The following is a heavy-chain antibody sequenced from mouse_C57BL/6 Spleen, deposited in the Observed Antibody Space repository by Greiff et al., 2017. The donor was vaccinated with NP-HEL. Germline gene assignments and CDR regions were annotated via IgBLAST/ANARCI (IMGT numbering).Heavy chain of an antibody. V-gene: IGHV1-52*01. Sequence: QVQLKQPGAELVRPGSSVKLSCKASGYTFTSYWMHWVKQRPIQGLEWIGNIDPSDSETHYNQKFKDKATLTVDKSSSTAYMQLSSLTSEDSAVYYCARLGDSGVVWGTGTTVTVSS. J-gene: IGHJ1*03. CDR1: GYTFTSYW. CDR3: ARLGDSGVV. CDR2: IDPSDSET.